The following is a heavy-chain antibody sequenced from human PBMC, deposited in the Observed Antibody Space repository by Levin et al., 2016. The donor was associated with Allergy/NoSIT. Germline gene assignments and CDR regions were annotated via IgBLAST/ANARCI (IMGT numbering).Heavy chain of an antibody. Sequence: WIRQPPGKGLDWVSAITGDGGSAYYADSVRGRFTISRDNSENTLYLQMNSLRAEDTAVYYCAKERNGDSTWYFDLWGRGTLVTVSS. D-gene: IGHD2-21*01. CDR2: ITGDGGSA. CDR3: AKERNGDSTWYFDL. J-gene: IGHJ2*01. V-gene: IGHV3-23*01.